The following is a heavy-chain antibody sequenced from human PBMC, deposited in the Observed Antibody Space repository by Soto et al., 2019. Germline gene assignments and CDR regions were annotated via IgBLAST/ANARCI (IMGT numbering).Heavy chain of an antibody. CDR1: GFTFSSYG. D-gene: IGHD6-19*01. J-gene: IGHJ4*02. Sequence: GGSLRLSCTASGFTFSSYGMNWVRQAPGKGLEWVSSISSSSSTIYYADSVRGRFTISRDNAKNSLYLQMNSLRDENTAVYYCVREISVAGGHFDYWGQGTLVTVSS. V-gene: IGHV3-48*02. CDR2: ISSSSSTI. CDR3: VREISVAGGHFDY.